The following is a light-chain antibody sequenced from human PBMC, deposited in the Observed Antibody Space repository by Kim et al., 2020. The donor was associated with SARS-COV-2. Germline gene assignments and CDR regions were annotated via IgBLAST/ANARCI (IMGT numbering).Light chain of an antibody. Sequence: EIVLTQSPGTLSLSPGERATLSCRASQSVSSSYLAWYQQKPGQAPRPLIYGASSRATGIPDRFSGSGSGTDFTLTISRLEPEDFAVYYCKQYGSTHPRTFGQGTKVDIK. CDR1: QSVSSSY. CDR2: GAS. J-gene: IGKJ1*01. CDR3: KQYGSTHPRT. V-gene: IGKV3-20*01.